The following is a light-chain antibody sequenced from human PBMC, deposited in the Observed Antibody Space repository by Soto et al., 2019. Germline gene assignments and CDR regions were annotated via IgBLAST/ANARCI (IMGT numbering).Light chain of an antibody. J-gene: IGKJ1*01. CDR2: KPS. V-gene: IGKV1-5*03. Sequence: DIQMTQSPSTLSGSVGDRVTITCRASQTISSWLAWYQQKPGKAPKLLIYKPSTLKSGVPSTFSGSGSGTEFTLTISSLQTDDFATYYCQHYNSYSEAVGQGTKVEIK. CDR3: QHYNSYSEA. CDR1: QTISSW.